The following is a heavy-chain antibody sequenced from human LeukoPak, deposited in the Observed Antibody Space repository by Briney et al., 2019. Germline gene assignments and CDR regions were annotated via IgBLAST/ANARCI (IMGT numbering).Heavy chain of an antibody. CDR3: ARDRRNDYGDYGGGY. D-gene: IGHD4-17*01. V-gene: IGHV7-4-1*02. CDR2: INTNTGNP. Sequence: GSSVKVSCKASGGTFSSYAISWVRQAPGQGLEWMGWINTNTGNPTYAQGFTGRFVFSLDTSVSTAYLQISSLKAEDTAVYYCARDRRNDYGDYGGGYWGQGTLVTVSS. CDR1: GGTFSSYA. J-gene: IGHJ4*02.